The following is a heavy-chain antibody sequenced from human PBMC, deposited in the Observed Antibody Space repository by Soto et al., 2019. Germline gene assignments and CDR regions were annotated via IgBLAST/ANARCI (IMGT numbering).Heavy chain of an antibody. CDR3: ARTAGTFDNFWSGYGYDI. CDR2: IYYSGST. J-gene: IGHJ3*02. Sequence: LSLTCTVSGGSISSSSYYWGWIRQPPGKGLEWIGSIYYSGSTYYNPSLKSRVTISVDTSKNQFSLKLSSVTAADTAVYYCARTAGTFDNFWSGYGYDIWGPGTKVTVSS. D-gene: IGHD3-3*01. V-gene: IGHV4-39*01. CDR1: GGSISSSSYY.